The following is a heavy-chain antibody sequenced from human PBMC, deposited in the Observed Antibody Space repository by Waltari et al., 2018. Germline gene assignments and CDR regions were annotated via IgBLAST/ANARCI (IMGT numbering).Heavy chain of an antibody. CDR1: GFTSVTTA. V-gene: IGHV3-23*01. Sequence: EVQVLESGGGLVQPGGSLRLSCQASGFTSVTTAINWVRRAPGKGLEWVSSISVSDATYYADSVKGRFTISRDYSDNTVYLQMDSLRADDTALYFCATPFYNWDDPLHSWGQGTPVTVSS. CDR3: ATPFYNWDDPLHS. D-gene: IGHD1-20*01. CDR2: ISVSDAT. J-gene: IGHJ1*01.